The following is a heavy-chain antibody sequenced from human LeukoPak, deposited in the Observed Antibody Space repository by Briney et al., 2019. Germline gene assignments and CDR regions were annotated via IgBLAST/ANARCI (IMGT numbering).Heavy chain of an antibody. CDR2: IYTSGST. Sequence: SETLSLTCTVSGGSISSYYWSWIRQPAGKGLEWIGRIYTSGSTNYNPSLKSRVTMSVDTSKNQFSLKLSSVTAADTAVYYCARGPLWFGTYYFDYWGQGTLATVSS. D-gene: IGHD3-10*01. J-gene: IGHJ4*02. V-gene: IGHV4-4*07. CDR1: GGSISSYY. CDR3: ARGPLWFGTYYFDY.